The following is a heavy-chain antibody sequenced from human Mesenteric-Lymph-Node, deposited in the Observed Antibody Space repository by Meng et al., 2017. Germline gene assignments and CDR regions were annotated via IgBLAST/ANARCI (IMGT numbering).Heavy chain of an antibody. CDR1: GYTFTGYY. CDR2: INPNSGGT. Sequence: ASVKVSCKASGYTFTGYYMHWVRQAPGQGLERMGRINPNSGGTNYAQKFQGRVTMTRDTSISTAYMELSRLRSDDTAVYYCARVLGYCSSTSCYAGIGAFYYYYGMDVWGQGTTVTVSS. V-gene: IGHV1-2*06. CDR3: ARVLGYCSSTSCYAGIGAFYYYYGMDV. D-gene: IGHD2-2*01. J-gene: IGHJ6*02.